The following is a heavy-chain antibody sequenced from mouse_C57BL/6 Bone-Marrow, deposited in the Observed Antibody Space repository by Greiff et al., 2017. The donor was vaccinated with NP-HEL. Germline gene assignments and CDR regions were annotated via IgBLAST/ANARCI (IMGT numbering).Heavy chain of an antibody. D-gene: IGHD1-1*01. Sequence: EVMLVESGGGLVQPGGSMKLSCAASGFTFSDAWMDWVRQSPEKGLEWVAEIRNKANNHATYYAESVQGRFTISRDDSKSSVYLQMNSLRAEDTGIYYCTRYYYYGSSYGWYFDVWGTGTTVTVSS. V-gene: IGHV6-6*01. CDR1: GFTFSDAW. J-gene: IGHJ1*03. CDR3: TRYYYYGSSYGWYFDV. CDR2: IRNKANNHAT.